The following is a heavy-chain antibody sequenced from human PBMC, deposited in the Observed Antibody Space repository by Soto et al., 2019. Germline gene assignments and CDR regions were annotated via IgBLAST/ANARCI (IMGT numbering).Heavy chain of an antibody. V-gene: IGHV3-30*18. J-gene: IGHJ6*02. CDR2: ISYDGSNE. CDR3: AKDGGSSSWYLDGMDV. Sequence: GGSLRLSCAASGFTFSGYGMHWVRQAPGKGLEWVAVISYDGSNEYYADSVKGRFTISRDNSKNTLYLQMNSLRAEDTAVYYCAKDGGSSSWYLDGMDVWGQGTTVTVSS. D-gene: IGHD6-13*01. CDR1: GFTFSGYG.